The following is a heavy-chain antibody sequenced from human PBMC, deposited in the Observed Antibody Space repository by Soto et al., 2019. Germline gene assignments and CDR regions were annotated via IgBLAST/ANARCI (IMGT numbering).Heavy chain of an antibody. CDR3: TAMAGIDY. D-gene: IGHD6-19*01. Sequence: GGSRRLSCAASGFTFSGSGIHWVRQASGKGLEWVGLIRTKTNNYATAYAASVKGRFTISRDDSKNMAYLQMNSLKTEDTAVYYCTAMAGIDYWGQGTLVTASS. V-gene: IGHV3-73*01. J-gene: IGHJ4*02. CDR2: IRTKTNNYAT. CDR1: GFTFSGSG.